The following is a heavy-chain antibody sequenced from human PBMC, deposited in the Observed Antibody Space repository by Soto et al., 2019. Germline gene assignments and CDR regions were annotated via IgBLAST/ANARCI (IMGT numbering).Heavy chain of an antibody. CDR1: GFTFSSHG. CDR2: IWYDGSNE. CDR3: ARAHLTRVAHCYGMDV. D-gene: IGHD2-21*01. J-gene: IGHJ6*02. Sequence: QVQLVESGGGVVQPGRSLRLSCAASGFTFSSHGMHWVRQTPGKGLEWGAVIWYDGSNEYYADSVKGRFTISRDNSKNTLYLQMNSLRAEDTAVYYCARAHLTRVAHCYGMDVWGQGTTVTVSS. V-gene: IGHV3-33*01.